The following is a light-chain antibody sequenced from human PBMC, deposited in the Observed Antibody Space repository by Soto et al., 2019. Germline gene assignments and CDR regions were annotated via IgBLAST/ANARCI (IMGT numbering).Light chain of an antibody. CDR2: AAS. Sequence: DIQVTQSPSSLSASVGDSVTITCRASQSISHYLNWYQHKAGKAPRLLIYAASNLQSGVPSRFSGSRSGTDFTLTISSLQPEDFASYYCQQTYSDLWTFGQGTKVEIK. CDR1: QSISHY. J-gene: IGKJ1*01. V-gene: IGKV1-39*01. CDR3: QQTYSDLWT.